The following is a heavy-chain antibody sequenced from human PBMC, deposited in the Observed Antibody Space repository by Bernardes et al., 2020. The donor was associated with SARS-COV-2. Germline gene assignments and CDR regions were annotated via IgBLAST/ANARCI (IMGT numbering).Heavy chain of an antibody. Sequence: GGSLRLFCAASGFIFTTYWMSWVRQAPGKGLEWVANIKEDGSEKYYVDSVKGRFSIPRDNAKNSLSLQMNSLRAEDTAVYYCARSNYGGSGWFDPWGQGTLVTVSS. CDR1: GFIFTTYW. J-gene: IGHJ5*02. V-gene: IGHV3-7*01. CDR3: ARSNYGGSGWFDP. D-gene: IGHD2-21*01. CDR2: IKEDGSEK.